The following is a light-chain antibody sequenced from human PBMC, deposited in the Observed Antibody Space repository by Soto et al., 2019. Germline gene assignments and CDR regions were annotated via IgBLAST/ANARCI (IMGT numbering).Light chain of an antibody. V-gene: IGLV2-23*01. Sequence: QSVLTQPASVSGSPGQSITISCTGTSSDIGSFHLVSCYQHHPGKAPKLIIYEGNTRPSGVSNRFSGSKSGNTASLTISGLQAEDEADYYCCSYVGNSIPLFGGGTELTVL. J-gene: IGLJ2*01. CDR3: CSYVGNSIPL. CDR2: EGN. CDR1: SSDIGSFHL.